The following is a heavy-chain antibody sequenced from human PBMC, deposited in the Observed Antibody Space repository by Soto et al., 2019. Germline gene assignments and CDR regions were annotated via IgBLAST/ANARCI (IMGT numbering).Heavy chain of an antibody. V-gene: IGHV4-28*01. D-gene: IGHD3-9*01. CDR2: IYYSGST. J-gene: IGHJ4*02. CDR3: ESHPWYYDILTGYTTYYFDS. Sequence: ASETLSLTCAVSGYSITNSYWWGWIRQPPGKLLDWIGYIYYSGSTNYNPSLKSRVTISVDTSKNQFSLKLSSVTAADTAVYYCESHPWYYDILTGYTTYYFDSWGQGILVTVSS. CDR1: GYSITNSYW.